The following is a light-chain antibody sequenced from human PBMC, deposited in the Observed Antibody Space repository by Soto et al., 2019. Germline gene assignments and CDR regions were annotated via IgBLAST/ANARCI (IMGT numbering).Light chain of an antibody. V-gene: IGKV1-12*01. CDR3: QQADSFPLT. CDR2: GTS. J-gene: IGKJ4*01. CDR1: QRMSNW. Sequence: DIQMTQFPSSVSASVGDRVTITCRASQRMSNWLAWYQQKPGKAPKLLIYGTSSLQSGVPSRFSGSGSGTDFTLIISGLQPEDFATYYCQQADSFPLTFGGGTKVELK.